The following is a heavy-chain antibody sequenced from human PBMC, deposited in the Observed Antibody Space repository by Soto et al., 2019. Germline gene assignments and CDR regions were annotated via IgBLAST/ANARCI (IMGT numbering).Heavy chain of an antibody. J-gene: IGHJ4*02. CDR1: GFTFSNYA. V-gene: IGHV3-23*01. D-gene: IGHD6-13*01. CDR3: AKRPVAAAGFDY. Sequence: EVQLLESGGGLVQPGGSLRLSCAASGFTFSNYAMTWVRQAPGKGLEWVSVITGSGGGTYFVDSVKGRFTISRDNSKNTVSLQMNSLRAEDTAVYYCAKRPVAAAGFDYWGQGTLVTVSS. CDR2: ITGSGGGT.